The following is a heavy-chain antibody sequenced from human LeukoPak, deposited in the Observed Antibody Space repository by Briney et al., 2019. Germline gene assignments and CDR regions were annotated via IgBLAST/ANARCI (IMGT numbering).Heavy chain of an antibody. CDR3: ARSNGGYSYGSLYY. V-gene: IGHV3-30*04. Sequence: GGSLRLSCAAPGFTFSSYAMHWVRQAPGKGLEWVAVISYDGSNKYYADSVKGRFTISRDNSKNTLYLQMNSLRAEDTAVYYCARSNGGYSYGSLYYWGQGTLVTVSS. CDR2: ISYDGSNK. CDR1: GFTFSSYA. D-gene: IGHD5-18*01. J-gene: IGHJ4*02.